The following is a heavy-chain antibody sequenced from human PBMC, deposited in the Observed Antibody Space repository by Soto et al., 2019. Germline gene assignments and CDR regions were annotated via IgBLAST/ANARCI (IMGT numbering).Heavy chain of an antibody. CDR2: TYYRSKWYN. CDR3: ARAVAARPRGPAWATFDY. V-gene: IGHV6-1*01. Sequence: QTLSLTCAISGDSVSSNSAAWNWIRQSPSRGLEWLGRTYYRSKWYNDYAVSVKSRITINPDTSKNQFSLQLNSVTPEDTAVYYCARAVAARPRGPAWATFDYWGQGTLVTVSS. J-gene: IGHJ4*02. D-gene: IGHD6-6*01. CDR1: GDSVSSNSAA.